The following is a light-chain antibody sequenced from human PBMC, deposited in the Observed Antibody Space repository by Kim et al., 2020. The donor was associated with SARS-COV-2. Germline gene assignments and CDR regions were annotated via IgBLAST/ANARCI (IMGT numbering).Light chain of an antibody. Sequence: DIEMTQSPSSLSASVGDRVTITCRASQYISNHLNWYQHKPGRGPELLIYTATSLQSGVPSRFGGGGSGTDFTLTISSLQPEDFATYYCQQGYRTPVTFGQGTKLEI. CDR3: QQGYRTPVT. V-gene: IGKV1-39*01. CDR1: QYISNH. CDR2: TAT. J-gene: IGKJ2*01.